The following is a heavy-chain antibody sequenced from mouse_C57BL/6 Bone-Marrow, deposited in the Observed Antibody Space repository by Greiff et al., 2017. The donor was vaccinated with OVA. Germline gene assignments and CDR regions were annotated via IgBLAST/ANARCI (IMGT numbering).Heavy chain of an antibody. CDR3: ARSMSAGGD. CDR2: INPYNGGT. Sequence: VQLQQSGPVLVKPGASVKMSCKASGYTFTDYCMNWVKQSHGKSLEWIGVINPYNGGTSYNQKFKGKATFTVDKSSSTAYMELNSLTSEDSAIYYCARSMSAGGDWGQGTPVTVSA. V-gene: IGHV1-19*01. CDR1: GYTFTDYC. J-gene: IGHJ3*01.